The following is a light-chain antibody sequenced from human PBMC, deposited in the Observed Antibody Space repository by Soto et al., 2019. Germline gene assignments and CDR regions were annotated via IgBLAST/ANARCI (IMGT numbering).Light chain of an antibody. CDR2: GAS. V-gene: IGKV1-39*01. CDR3: QQSYRTPRA. J-gene: IGKJ1*01. CDR1: QYVDTY. Sequence: DIQMTQSPSALSESVGDRATITCRASQYVDTYLNWYQQKPGKAPKLLIYGASSLQSGVPSRFSGFGSGTDFTLTISSLQPEDSATYYCQQSYRTPRAFGQGTKVEVK.